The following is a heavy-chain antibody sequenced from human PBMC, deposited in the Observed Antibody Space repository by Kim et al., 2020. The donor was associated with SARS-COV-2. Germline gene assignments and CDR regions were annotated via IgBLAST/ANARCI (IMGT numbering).Heavy chain of an antibody. CDR1: GGSISSSSYY. Sequence: SETLSLTCTVSGGSISSSSYYWGWIRQPPGKGLEWIGSIYYSGSTYYNPSLKSRVTISVDTSKNQFSLKLSSVTAADTAVYYCARTAAGRSFYFDYWGQGTLVTVSS. CDR2: IYYSGST. J-gene: IGHJ4*02. D-gene: IGHD6-13*01. V-gene: IGHV4-39*01. CDR3: ARTAAGRSFYFDY.